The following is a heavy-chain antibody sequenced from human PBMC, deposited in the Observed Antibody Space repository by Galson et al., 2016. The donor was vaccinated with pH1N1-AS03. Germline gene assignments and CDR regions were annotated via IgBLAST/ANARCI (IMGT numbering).Heavy chain of an antibody. CDR3: ARMAAAGD. V-gene: IGHV3-30-3*01. CDR2: ISSDGSKK. D-gene: IGHD6-13*01. CDR1: GFIFSSHA. Sequence: SLRLSCAASGFIFSSHAMHWVRQAPGKRLEWVAVISSDGSKKYYADSVKGRFTTSRDNSKNTLNLQLTSLRSEDTAMYYCARMAAAGDWGQGTLVTVSS. J-gene: IGHJ4*02.